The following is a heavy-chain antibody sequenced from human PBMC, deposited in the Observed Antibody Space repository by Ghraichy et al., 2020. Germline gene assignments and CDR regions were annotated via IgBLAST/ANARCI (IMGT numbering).Heavy chain of an antibody. CDR1: GFTFSSYW. CDR3: ARLNLTAARLVGFDY. J-gene: IGHJ4*02. D-gene: IGHD6-6*01. CDR2: IKQDGSEK. V-gene: IGHV3-7*01. Sequence: GGSLRLSCTASGFTFSSYWMSWVRQAPGKGLEWVANIKQDGSEKYYVDSVKGRFTISRDNAKNSLYLQMNSLRAEDTAVYYCARLNLTAARLVGFDYGGQGTLVTVAS.